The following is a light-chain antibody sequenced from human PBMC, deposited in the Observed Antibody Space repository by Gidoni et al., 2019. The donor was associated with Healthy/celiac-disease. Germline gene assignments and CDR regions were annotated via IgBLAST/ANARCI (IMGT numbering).Light chain of an antibody. V-gene: IGLV3-1*01. CDR2: QDS. Sequence: SYELTQPPSVSVSPGQTASITCSVDKMGDKYACWYQQKPGQSPVLVIYQDSKRPSGSPGRFSGSNSGNTATLTISGTQAMEEADYYCQAWDSSTVVFGGGTKLTVL. CDR1: KMGDKY. J-gene: IGLJ2*01. CDR3: QAWDSSTVV.